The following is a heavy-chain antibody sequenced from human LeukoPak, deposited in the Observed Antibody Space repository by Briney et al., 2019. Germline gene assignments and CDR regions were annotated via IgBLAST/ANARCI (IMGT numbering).Heavy chain of an antibody. D-gene: IGHD2-15*01. CDR1: GYTFTDYY. V-gene: IGHV1-2*02. CDR3: ARELPRWYFDY. Sequence: ASVKVSCKASGYTFTDYYMHWVRQAPGQGLEWMGWINPNSGGTNYAQKFQRRVTMTRDTSISTAYMELSRLRSDDTAVYYCARELPRWYFDYWGQGTLVTVSS. CDR2: INPNSGGT. J-gene: IGHJ4*02.